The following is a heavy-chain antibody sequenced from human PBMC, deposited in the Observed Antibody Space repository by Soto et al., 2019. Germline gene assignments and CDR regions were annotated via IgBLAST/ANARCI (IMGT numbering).Heavy chain of an antibody. J-gene: IGHJ4*02. CDR1: GFTVSSNY. V-gene: IGHV3-53*01. CDR3: ARALSSAAGLYFDF. Sequence: PGGSLRLSCAASGFTVSSNYMSWVRQAPGKGLEWVSVIYSGGSTYYADSVKGRFTISRDNSKNTLYLQMNSLRAEDTAVYYCARALSSAAGLYFDFWGQGTLVTVSS. D-gene: IGHD6-13*01. CDR2: IYSGGST.